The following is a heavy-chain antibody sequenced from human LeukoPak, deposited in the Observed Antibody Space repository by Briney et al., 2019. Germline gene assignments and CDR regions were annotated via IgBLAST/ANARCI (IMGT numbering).Heavy chain of an antibody. CDR1: GGSISSSSYY. D-gene: IGHD4-11*01. Sequence: SETLSLTCTVSGGSISSSSYYWGWLRQPPGKGLEWIGSIYYSGSTYYNPSLKSRVTISVDTSKNQFSLKLGAVTAADTAVYYCARSDYKYYFDYWGQGTLVTVSS. CDR3: ARSDYKYYFDY. J-gene: IGHJ4*02. CDR2: IYYSGST. V-gene: IGHV4-39*07.